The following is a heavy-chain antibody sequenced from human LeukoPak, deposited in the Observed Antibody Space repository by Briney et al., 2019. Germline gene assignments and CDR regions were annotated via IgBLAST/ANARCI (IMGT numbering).Heavy chain of an antibody. CDR2: ISYDGSNK. CDR3: ARDYVGATTPYFDY. Sequence: GGSLRLSCAASGFTFSSHAMHWVRQAPGKGLEWVAVISYDGSNKYYADSVKGRFTISRDNSKNTLYLQMNSLRAEDTAVYYWARDYVGATTPYFDYWGQGTLVTVSS. J-gene: IGHJ4*02. D-gene: IGHD1-26*01. CDR1: GFTFSSHA. V-gene: IGHV3-30-3*01.